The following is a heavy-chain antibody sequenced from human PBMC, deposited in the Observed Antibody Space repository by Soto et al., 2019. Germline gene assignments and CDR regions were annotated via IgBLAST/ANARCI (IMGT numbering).Heavy chain of an antibody. D-gene: IGHD1-26*01. CDR2: FYYSGT. CDR1: GASITSGDYY. V-gene: IGHV4-39*01. Sequence: QLQLQESGPGLVKPSETLSLTCTVSGASITSGDYYWGWIRQPPGKGLEWIGNFYYSGTYYNPSLECRVYIFLDSSKYCSSLKRSPLSVSVTAEDYCSEWARDTWGEGCQVSVSS. J-gene: IGHJ5*02. CDR3: SEWARDT.